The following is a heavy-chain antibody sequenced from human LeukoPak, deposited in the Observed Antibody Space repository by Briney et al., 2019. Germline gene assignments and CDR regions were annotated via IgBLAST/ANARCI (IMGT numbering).Heavy chain of an antibody. V-gene: IGHV1-46*01. D-gene: IGHD3-10*01. CDR1: GYTFTSYY. J-gene: IGHJ6*03. Sequence: ASVKVSCKASGYTFTSYYMHWVRQAPGQGLEWMGIINPSGGSTSYAQKFQGRVTMTRDMSTSTVYMELSSLRSEDTAVYYCASVRGVISSYYYYYMDVWGKGTTVTVSS. CDR3: ASVRGVISSYYYYYMDV. CDR2: INPSGGST.